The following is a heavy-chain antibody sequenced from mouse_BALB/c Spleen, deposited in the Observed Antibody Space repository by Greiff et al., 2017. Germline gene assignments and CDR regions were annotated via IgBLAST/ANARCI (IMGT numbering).Heavy chain of an antibody. J-gene: IGHJ1*01. CDR1: GYTFTSYW. V-gene: IGHV1S22*01. CDR2: IYPGSGST. D-gene: IGHD6-2*01. Sequence: LQQPGSELVRPGASVKLSCKASGYTFTSYWMHWVKQRPGQGLEWIGIIYPGSGSTNYDEKFKSKATLTVDTSSSTAYMQLSSLTSEDSAVYYCTRLVCRGYLDVWGAGTAGNVAS. CDR3: TRLVCRGYLDV.